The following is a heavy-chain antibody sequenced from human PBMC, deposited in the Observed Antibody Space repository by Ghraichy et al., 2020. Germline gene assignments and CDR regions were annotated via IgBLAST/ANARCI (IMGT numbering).Heavy chain of an antibody. CDR2: ISGSGGST. D-gene: IGHD3-22*01. CDR1: GFTFSSYA. Sequence: GGSLRLSCAASGFTFSSYAMSWVRQAPGKGLDWVSAISGSGGSTYYADSVKGRFTISRDNSKNTLYLQMNSLRAEDTAVYYCAKGEGGHDSSGYYPFDYWGQGTLVTVSS. V-gene: IGHV3-23*01. CDR3: AKGEGGHDSSGYYPFDY. J-gene: IGHJ4*02.